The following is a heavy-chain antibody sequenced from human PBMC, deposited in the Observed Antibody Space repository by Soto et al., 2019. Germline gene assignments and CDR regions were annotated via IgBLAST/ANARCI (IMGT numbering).Heavy chain of an antibody. V-gene: IGHV1-18*01. D-gene: IGHD3-22*01. CDR3: ARDLYYYDSSGKDAVDI. CDR2: ISAYNGDT. J-gene: IGHJ3*02. CDR1: GYTFTSYG. Sequence: ASVKVSCRASGYTFTSYGISWVRQAPGQGLEWMGWISAYNGDTNYAQKLQGRVTMTTDTSTSTAYMELRSLRSDDTAVYYCARDLYYYDSSGKDAVDIWCPGTMVTVS.